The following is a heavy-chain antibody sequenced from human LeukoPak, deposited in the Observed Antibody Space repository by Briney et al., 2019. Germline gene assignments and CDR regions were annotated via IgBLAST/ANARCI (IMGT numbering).Heavy chain of an antibody. CDR3: AKDLGSSWSEAQDY. CDR2: ISGSGGST. Sequence: PGGSLRLSCAASGFTFSSYAMSWVRQAPGKGLEWVSAISGSGGSTYYADSVKGRFTISRDNSKNTLYLQMNSLRAEDTAVYYCAKDLGSSWSEAQDYWGQGTLVTVSS. D-gene: IGHD6-13*01. J-gene: IGHJ4*02. CDR1: GFTFSSYA. V-gene: IGHV3-23*01.